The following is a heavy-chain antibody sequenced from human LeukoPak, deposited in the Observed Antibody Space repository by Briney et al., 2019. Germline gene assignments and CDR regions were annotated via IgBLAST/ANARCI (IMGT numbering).Heavy chain of an antibody. CDR1: GGSISSYY. V-gene: IGHV4-4*07. Sequence: SETLSLTCTVSGGSISSYYWSWIRQPAGKGLEWIGRIYASGSTNYNPSLKSRVTMSVDTSKNQLSMKLTSVTAADTAVYYCARVPDPQNNYSPPGGRETLAPVSS. J-gene: IGHJ5*02. CDR2: IYASGST. CDR3: ARVPDPQNNYSPP. D-gene: IGHD2-21*01.